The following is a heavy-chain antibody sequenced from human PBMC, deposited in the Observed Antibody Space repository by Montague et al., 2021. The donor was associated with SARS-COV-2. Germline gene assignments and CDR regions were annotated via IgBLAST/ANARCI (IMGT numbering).Heavy chain of an antibody. CDR2: IYPGDSDT. V-gene: IGHV5-51*07. Sequence: QSGAEVKEPGESLKISCKGSGYSFTSYWIGWVHRMPGKGLEWMGIIYPGDSDTRYSPSFQGQVTISADKSISTAYLQWSSLKASDTAIYYCARVTDYYYDTSGYWDAFNXWGQGTMVTVSS. CDR1: GYSFTSYW. J-gene: IGHJ3*02. D-gene: IGHD3-22*01. CDR3: ARVTDYYYDTSGYWDAFNX.